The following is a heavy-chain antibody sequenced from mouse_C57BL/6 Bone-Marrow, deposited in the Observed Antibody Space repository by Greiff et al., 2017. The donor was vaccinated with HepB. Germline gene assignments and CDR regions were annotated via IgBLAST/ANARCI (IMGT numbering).Heavy chain of an antibody. CDR3: ARYRDGNYWYFDV. CDR2: ISYSGST. J-gene: IGHJ1*03. D-gene: IGHD2-1*01. V-gene: IGHV3-8*01. Sequence: EVKLQESGPGLAKPSQTLSLTCSVTGYSITSDYWNWIRKFPGNKLEYMGYISYSGSTYYNPTLKSRISITRDTSKNQYYLQLNSVTTEDTATYYCARYRDGNYWYFDVWGTGTTVTVSS. CDR1: GYSITSDY.